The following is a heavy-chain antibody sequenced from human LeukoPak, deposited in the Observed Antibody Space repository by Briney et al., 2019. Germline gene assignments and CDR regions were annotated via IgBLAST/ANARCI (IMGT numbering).Heavy chain of an antibody. V-gene: IGHV3-30*02. CDR3: AGRYDSSGYPLH. D-gene: IGHD3-22*01. CDR2: IRYDGSKK. CDR1: GFTFRSYG. Sequence: GGSLRLSCAASGFTFRSYGMQWVRQAPGKGLEWVTFIRYDGSKKYYADSVKGRFTISRDNSKNTLYLQMNSLRAEDTAVYYCAGRYDSSGYPLHWGQGTLVTVSS. J-gene: IGHJ4*02.